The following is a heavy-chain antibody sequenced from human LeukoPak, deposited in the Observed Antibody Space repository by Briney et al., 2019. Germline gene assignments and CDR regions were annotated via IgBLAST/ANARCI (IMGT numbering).Heavy chain of an antibody. J-gene: IGHJ3*01. CDR1: GGSFSGYY. Sequence: SETLSLTCAVYGGSFSGYYWSWIRQPPGKGLEWIGEINHSGSTNYNPSLQSRVTISVDTSKNQFSLKLSSVTAADTAVYYCARDLSMEEAFDLWGQGTMVIVSS. V-gene: IGHV4-34*01. D-gene: IGHD2/OR15-2a*01. CDR3: ARDLSMEEAFDL. CDR2: INHSGST.